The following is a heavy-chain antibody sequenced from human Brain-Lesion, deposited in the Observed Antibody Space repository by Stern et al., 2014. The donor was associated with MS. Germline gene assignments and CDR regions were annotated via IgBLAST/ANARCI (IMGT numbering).Heavy chain of an antibody. V-gene: IGHV1-24*01. J-gene: IGHJ4*02. CDR2: FYPEDGET. CDR1: GYTLTELS. Sequence: VQLVQSGAEVKKPGASVKVSCKVSGYTLTELSMHWGRQAPRTGLEWMGGFYPEDGETIYAQKFQGRVTVTEDTSTDSAYMELSRLRSEDTAVYYCATLSPGAGGNYYRHFDYWGQGTLVTVSS. D-gene: IGHD1-26*01. CDR3: ATLSPGAGGNYYRHFDY.